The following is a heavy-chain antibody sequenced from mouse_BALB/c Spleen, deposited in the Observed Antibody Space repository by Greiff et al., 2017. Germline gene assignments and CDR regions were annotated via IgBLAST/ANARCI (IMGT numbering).Heavy chain of an antibody. V-gene: IGHV5-9-4*01. Sequence: EVHLVESGGGLVKPGGSLKLSCAASGFTFSSYAMSWVRQSPEKRLEWVAEISSGGSYTYYPDTVTGRFTISRVNAKNTLYLEMSSLRSEDTAMYYCARDYGNDAMDYWGQGTSVTVSS. CDR1: GFTFSSYA. CDR2: ISSGGSYT. D-gene: IGHD2-1*01. CDR3: ARDYGNDAMDY. J-gene: IGHJ4*01.